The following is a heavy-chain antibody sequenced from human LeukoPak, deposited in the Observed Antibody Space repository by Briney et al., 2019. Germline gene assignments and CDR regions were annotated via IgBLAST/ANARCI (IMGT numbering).Heavy chain of an antibody. V-gene: IGHV4-39*07. CDR1: GGSISSSSYY. Sequence: SETLSLTCTVSGGSISSSSYYWGWIRQPPGKGLEWIGSIYYSGSTYYNPSLKSRVTISVDTSKNQFSLKLSSVTAADTAVYYCARLLVQVADYWGQGTLVTVSS. J-gene: IGHJ4*02. CDR2: IYYSGST. CDR3: ARLLVQVADY. D-gene: IGHD2-15*01.